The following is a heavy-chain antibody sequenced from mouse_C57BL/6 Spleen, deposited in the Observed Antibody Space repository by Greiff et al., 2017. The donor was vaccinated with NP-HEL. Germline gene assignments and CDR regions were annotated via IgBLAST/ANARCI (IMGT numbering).Heavy chain of an antibody. D-gene: IGHD2-5*01. CDR2: FYPGSGSI. V-gene: IGHV1-62-2*01. CDR3: ARHEDGYSNHADYAMDY. Sequence: VQLQQSGAELVKPGASVKLSCKASGYTFTEYTIHWVKQRSGQGLEWIGWFYPGSGSIKYNEKFKDKATLTADKSSSTVYMELSRLTSEDSAVYFCARHEDGYSNHADYAMDYWGQGTSVTVSS. CDR1: GYTFTEYT. J-gene: IGHJ4*01.